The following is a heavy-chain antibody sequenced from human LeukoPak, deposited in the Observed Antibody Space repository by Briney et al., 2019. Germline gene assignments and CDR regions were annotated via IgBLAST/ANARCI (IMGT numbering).Heavy chain of an antibody. J-gene: IGHJ4*02. D-gene: IGHD6-13*01. CDR2: INPAGNKK. V-gene: IGHV3-74*01. Sequence: GGSLRLSCAASGLMFNGYWMHWFRQVPGKGLVWVSEINPAGNKKNYADSVWGRFTVSRDNAKDTVYLQMDRVSVGDTAVYYCARGTVGAPGFDYWGQGTLVSVPS. CDR3: ARGTVGAPGFDY. CDR1: GLMFNGYW.